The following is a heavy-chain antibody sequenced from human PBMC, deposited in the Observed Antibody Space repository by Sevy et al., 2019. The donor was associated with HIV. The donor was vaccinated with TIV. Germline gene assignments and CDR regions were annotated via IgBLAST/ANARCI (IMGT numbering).Heavy chain of an antibody. CDR3: ARVPTYYYGSGTYFDY. V-gene: IGHV1-18*01. CDR1: GYNFMSDG. J-gene: IGHJ4*02. CDR2: IGLYNGNA. D-gene: IGHD3-10*01. Sequence: ASVKVSCKASGYNFMSDGISWVRQAPGQGLEWVGWIGLYNGNAHSAQKLNDRVTMTADTSTSTAYMGLRSLRSDDTAVYYCARVPTYYYGSGTYFDYWGQGTLVTVSS.